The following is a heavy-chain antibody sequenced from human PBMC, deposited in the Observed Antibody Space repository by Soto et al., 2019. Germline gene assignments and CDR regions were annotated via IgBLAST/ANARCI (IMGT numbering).Heavy chain of an antibody. CDR2: IIPIFGTA. V-gene: IGHV1-69*13. CDR3: ALRHTTVTHFDY. Sequence: SVKVSCKASGGTFSSYAISWVRQAPGQGLEWMGGIIPIFGTANYAQKFRGRVTITADESTSTAYMELSSLRSEDTAVYYCALRHTTVTHFDYWGQGTLVTVSS. J-gene: IGHJ4*02. CDR1: GGTFSSYA. D-gene: IGHD4-17*01.